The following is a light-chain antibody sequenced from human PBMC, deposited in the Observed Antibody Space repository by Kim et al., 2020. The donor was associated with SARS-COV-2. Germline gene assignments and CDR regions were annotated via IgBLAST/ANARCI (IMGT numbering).Light chain of an antibody. CDR1: SGHTNYA. V-gene: IGLV4-69*01. CDR3: QTWGNGFRV. J-gene: IGLJ3*02. Sequence: SLKRTDTLRSGHTNYAIAWHQQRPEKGPRYLMKIHSDGSHNRGDGIPDRFSGSRSGAERYLTITSLQSEDEADYYCQTWGNGFRVFGGGTQLTVL. CDR2: IHSDGSH.